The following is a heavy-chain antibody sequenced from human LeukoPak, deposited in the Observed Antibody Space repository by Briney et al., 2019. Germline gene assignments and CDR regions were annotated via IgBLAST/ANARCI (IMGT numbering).Heavy chain of an antibody. CDR2: IDPSDSYT. CDR1: GYSFTSYY. CDR3: ARTLSDYYYFDY. J-gene: IGHJ4*02. V-gene: IGHV5-10-1*01. D-gene: IGHD4-17*01. Sequence: GESMLIPCKGSGYSFTSYYISWVRQMPGKGLEFVGRIDPSDSYTNYSPSFQGHVTISVDKSISTAYLQWSSLKASDTAMYYCARTLSDYYYFDYWGQGPVITVSS.